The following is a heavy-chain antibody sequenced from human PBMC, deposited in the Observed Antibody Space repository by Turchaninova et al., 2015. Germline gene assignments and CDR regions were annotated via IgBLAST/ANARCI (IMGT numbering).Heavy chain of an antibody. Sequence: QVQLQASGPGLANASTTPARTCPGSGVFLRQGWSCWGLDPPQPRKGLELVGFHLYSGSTYYNPSLKSRVTISVDTSKNQFLLELGSVAAADTAVYYVARYLHRDFPFDYWGQGTLVTVSS. J-gene: IGHJ4*02. CDR2: LYSGST. CDR1: GVFLRQGWSC. V-gene: IGHV4-31*02. CDR3: ARYLHRDFPFDY. D-gene: IGHD3-3*01.